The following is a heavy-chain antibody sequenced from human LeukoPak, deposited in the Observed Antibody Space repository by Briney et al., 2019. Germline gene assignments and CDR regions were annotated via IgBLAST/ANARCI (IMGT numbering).Heavy chain of an antibody. D-gene: IGHD4-17*01. CDR3: AGTRVTTYGNNWFDP. CDR1: GYTVTSYY. Sequence: ASVKVSCKASGYTVTSYYMHWVRQAPGQGLEWMGIINPSGGSTSYAQKFQGRVTMTRDTSTSTVYMELSSLRSEDTAVYYCAGTRVTTYGNNWFDPWGQGTLVTVSS. CDR2: INPSGGST. J-gene: IGHJ5*02. V-gene: IGHV1-46*01.